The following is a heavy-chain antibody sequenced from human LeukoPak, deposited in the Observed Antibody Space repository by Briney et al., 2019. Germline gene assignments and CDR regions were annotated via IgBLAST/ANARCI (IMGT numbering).Heavy chain of an antibody. J-gene: IGHJ4*02. V-gene: IGHV3-30-3*01. CDR3: AREIFLELLTCFDY. D-gene: IGHD3-3*01. Sequence: GGSLRLSCAASGFTFSSYAMHWVRQAPGKGLEWVAVISYDGSNKYYADSVKGRFTISRDNSKNTLYLQMNSLRAEDTAVYYCAREIFLELLTCFDYWGQGTLVTVSS. CDR2: ISYDGSNK. CDR1: GFTFSSYA.